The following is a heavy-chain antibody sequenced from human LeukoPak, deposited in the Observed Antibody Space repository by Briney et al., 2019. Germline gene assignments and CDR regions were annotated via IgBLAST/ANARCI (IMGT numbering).Heavy chain of an antibody. V-gene: IGHV3-48*03. Sequence: GGSLRLSCAGSGFTLNIYAIHWVRQGPGKGLEWVAYISSGDARMDHAESVKGRFTISRDNAKNSLSLQMNSLRAEDTAVYYCARPSVYGFDAFDMWGQGTMVIVPA. CDR3: ARPSVYGFDAFDM. D-gene: IGHD5/OR15-5a*01. CDR2: ISSGDARM. CDR1: GFTLNIYA. J-gene: IGHJ3*02.